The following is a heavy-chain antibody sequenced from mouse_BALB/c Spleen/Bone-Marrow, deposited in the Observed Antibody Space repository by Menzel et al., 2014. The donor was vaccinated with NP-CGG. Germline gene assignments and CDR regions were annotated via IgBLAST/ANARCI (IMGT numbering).Heavy chain of an antibody. CDR3: ARWEYYAMDY. J-gene: IGHJ4*01. CDR2: IDPATGNT. CDR1: GFSIQDTY. D-gene: IGHD4-1*01. Sequence: QSGADLVKPGASVKLSCTASGFSIQDTYMHWVKQRPEQGLEWIGRIDPATGNTKYDPKFQGKATITADTSSNTAYLQLSSLTSEDTAVYYCARWEYYAMDYWGQGTSVTVSS. V-gene: IGHV14-3*02.